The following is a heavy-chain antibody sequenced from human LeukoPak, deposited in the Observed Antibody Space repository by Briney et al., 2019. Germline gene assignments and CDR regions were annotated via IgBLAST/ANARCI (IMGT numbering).Heavy chain of an antibody. V-gene: IGHV4-34*01. CDR2: INHSGST. J-gene: IGHJ1*01. CDR3: ASRIVGATHHLSAEYFQH. Sequence: SETLSLTCAVYGGSFSGYYWSWIRQPPGKGPEWIGEINHSGSTNYNPSLKSRVTISVDTSKNQFSLKLSSVTAADTAVYYCASRIVGATHHLSAEYFQHWGQGTLVTVSS. CDR1: GGSFSGYY. D-gene: IGHD1-26*01.